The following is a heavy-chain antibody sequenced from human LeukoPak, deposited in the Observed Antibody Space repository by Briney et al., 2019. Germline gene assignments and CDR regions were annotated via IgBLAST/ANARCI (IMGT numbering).Heavy chain of an antibody. Sequence: GASVKVSCKASGYTFTGYYMHWVRQAPGQGLEWMGWINPNSGGTNYAQKFQGRVTMTRDTSISTAYMELSRLRSDDTAVYYCARGVMVRGVIILYDAPFDYWGQGTLVTVSS. CDR2: INPNSGGT. CDR1: GYTFTGYY. V-gene: IGHV1-2*02. J-gene: IGHJ4*02. D-gene: IGHD3-10*01. CDR3: ARGVMVRGVIILYDAPFDY.